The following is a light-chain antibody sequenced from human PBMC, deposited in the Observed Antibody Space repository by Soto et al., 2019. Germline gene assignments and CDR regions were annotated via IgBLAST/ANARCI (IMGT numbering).Light chain of an antibody. V-gene: IGKV3-20*01. CDR2: GAS. Sequence: ENVLRQSPGTLSLSPGERATLSCRASQSVAYSHLAWYQQKPGQAPRLLISGASSRAIGIPDRFSGSGSGTDFTLTISRLDPEDSAVYYCQQYGSSPLTFGQGTKVDIK. CDR1: QSVAYSH. J-gene: IGKJ1*01. CDR3: QQYGSSPLT.